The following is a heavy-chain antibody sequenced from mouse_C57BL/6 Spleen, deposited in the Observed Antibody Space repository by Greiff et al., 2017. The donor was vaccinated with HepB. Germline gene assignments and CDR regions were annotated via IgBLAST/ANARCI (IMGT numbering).Heavy chain of an antibody. D-gene: IGHD6-2*01. V-gene: IGHV10-1*01. CDR3: VSVSHWYFDV. J-gene: IGHJ1*03. CDR2: IRSKSNNYAT. Sequence: EVQLVESGGGLVQPKGSLKRSCAASGFSFNTYAMNWVRQAPGKGLEWVARIRSKSNNYATYYADSVKDRFTISRDDSESMLYLQMNNLKTEDTAMYDCVSVSHWYFDVWGTGTTVTVSS. CDR1: GFSFNTYA.